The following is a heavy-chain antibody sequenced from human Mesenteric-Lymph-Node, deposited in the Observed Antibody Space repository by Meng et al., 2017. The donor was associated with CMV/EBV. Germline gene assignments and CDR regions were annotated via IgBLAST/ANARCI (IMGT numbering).Heavy chain of an antibody. V-gene: IGHV3-30*02. Sequence: GESLKISCAASGFTFSSYGMHWVRQAPGKGLEWVAFIRYDGSNKYYADSVKGRFTISRDNSKNTLYLQMNSLRAEDTAVYYCAKDDGNSGYDVNYYYYGMDVWGQGTTVTVSS. CDR1: GFTFSSYG. D-gene: IGHD5-12*01. CDR2: IRYDGSNK. CDR3: AKDDGNSGYDVNYYYYGMDV. J-gene: IGHJ6*02.